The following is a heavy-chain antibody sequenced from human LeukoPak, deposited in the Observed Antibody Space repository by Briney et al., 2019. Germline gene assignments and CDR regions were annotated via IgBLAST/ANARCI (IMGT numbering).Heavy chain of an antibody. CDR1: GGSFSGYY. J-gene: IGHJ4*02. Sequence: PSETLSLTCAVYGGSFSGYYWSWIRQPPGKGLEWIGEINHSGSTNYNPSLKSRVTISVDTSKNQLSLKLSSVTAADTAVYYCARGPPGPRNIAAAGENYFDYWGQGTLVTVSS. D-gene: IGHD6-13*01. V-gene: IGHV4-34*01. CDR2: INHSGST. CDR3: ARGPPGPRNIAAAGENYFDY.